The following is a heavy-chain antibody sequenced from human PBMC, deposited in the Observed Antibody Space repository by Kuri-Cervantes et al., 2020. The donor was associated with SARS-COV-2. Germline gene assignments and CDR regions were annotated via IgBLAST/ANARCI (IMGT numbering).Heavy chain of an antibody. D-gene: IGHD5-18*01. CDR3: ARGNTADAFDI. Sequence: GGSLRLSCKGSGYSFTSYGISWVRQAPGQGLEWMGWISAYNGNTNYAQKLQGRVTMTTDTSTSTAYMELSSLRSEDTAVYYCARGNTADAFDIWGQGTMVTVSS. CDR1: GYSFTSYG. CDR2: ISAYNGNT. V-gene: IGHV1-18*01. J-gene: IGHJ3*02.